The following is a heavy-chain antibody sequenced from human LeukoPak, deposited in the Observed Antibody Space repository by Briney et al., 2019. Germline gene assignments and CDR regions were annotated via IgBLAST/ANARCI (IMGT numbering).Heavy chain of an antibody. J-gene: IGHJ3*02. D-gene: IGHD3-16*01. CDR2: INSDGSST. CDR3: AREITWEVTPI. Sequence: GGSLRLSCAAAGFTFSNYWMHWVRQAPGKGLVWVSRINSDGSSTTYADSVKGRFTISRDNAKNSLYLQMNSLRAEDTAVYYCAREITWEVTPIWGQGTMVTVSS. CDR1: GFTFSNYW. V-gene: IGHV3-74*01.